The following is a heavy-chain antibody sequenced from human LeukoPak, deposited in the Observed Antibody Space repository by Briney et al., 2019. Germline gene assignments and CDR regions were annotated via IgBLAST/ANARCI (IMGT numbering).Heavy chain of an antibody. Sequence: ASVKVSCKASGYTFTSYGISWVRQAPGQGLEWMGGISAYNGNTNYAQKFKGRVTMTTDTSTSTAYMELRSLRSDDRAVYYCATEPLRLRLGDTSTDYWGQGTLVTVSS. J-gene: IGHJ4*02. D-gene: IGHD3-16*01. CDR3: ATEPLRLRLGDTSTDY. CDR1: GYTFTSYG. CDR2: ISAYNGNT. V-gene: IGHV1-18*04.